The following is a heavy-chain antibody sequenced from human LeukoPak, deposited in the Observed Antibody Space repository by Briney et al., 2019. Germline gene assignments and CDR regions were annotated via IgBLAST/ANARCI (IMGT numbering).Heavy chain of an antibody. CDR1: GYSFTSYW. CDR3: ARLGCSSTSCGGDWFDP. D-gene: IGHD2-2*01. Sequence: GESLNISCKGSGYSFTSYWIGWVRQMPGKGLEWMGIIYPGDSDTRYSPSFQGQVTISADKSISTAYLQWSSLKASDTAMYYCARLGCSSTSCGGDWFDPWGQGTLVTVSS. J-gene: IGHJ5*02. CDR2: IYPGDSDT. V-gene: IGHV5-51*01.